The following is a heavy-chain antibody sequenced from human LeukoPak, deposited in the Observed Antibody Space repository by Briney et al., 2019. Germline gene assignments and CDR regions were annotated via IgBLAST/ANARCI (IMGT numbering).Heavy chain of an antibody. Sequence: GGSLRLSCAASGFTFSIYEINWVRQAPGKGLEWLSHISTSGSSIHYADSVKGRFTISRDNAKNTVYLQMNSLRVEETAVYYCARGGLPTHYYYMDVWGKGTTVTISS. CDR3: ARGGLPTHYYYMDV. J-gene: IGHJ6*03. CDR2: ISTSGSSI. CDR1: GFTFSIYE. D-gene: IGHD3-10*01. V-gene: IGHV3-48*03.